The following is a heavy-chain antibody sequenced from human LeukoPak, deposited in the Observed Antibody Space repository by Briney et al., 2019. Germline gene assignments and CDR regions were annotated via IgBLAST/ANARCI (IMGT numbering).Heavy chain of an antibody. CDR1: GFTFSSYA. CDR3: AKEEGYGSGSNDY. J-gene: IGHJ4*02. Sequence: GGSLRLSRAASGFTFSSYAMSWVRQAPGKGLEWVSTISGSGGSTYYADSVKGRFTISRDDSKNTLYLQMNSLRAEDTAVYYCAKEEGYGSGSNDYWGQGTLVTVSS. CDR2: ISGSGGST. D-gene: IGHD3-10*01. V-gene: IGHV3-23*01.